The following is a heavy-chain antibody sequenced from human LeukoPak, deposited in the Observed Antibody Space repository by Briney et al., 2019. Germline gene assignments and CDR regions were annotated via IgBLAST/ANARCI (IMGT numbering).Heavy chain of an antibody. J-gene: IGHJ4*02. Sequence: PGGSLRLSCTASGFSFSTYSMTWVRQGPGKGLEWVSSIYNSGSKTFYADSVKGRFTISRDNSKNTLYLQMNSLTAEDTAIYYCSKDVVPDSGWDLDYWGQGTLVTVSS. V-gene: IGHV3-23*05. CDR1: GFSFSTYS. CDR3: SKDVVPDSGWDLDY. CDR2: IYNSGSKT. D-gene: IGHD6-19*01.